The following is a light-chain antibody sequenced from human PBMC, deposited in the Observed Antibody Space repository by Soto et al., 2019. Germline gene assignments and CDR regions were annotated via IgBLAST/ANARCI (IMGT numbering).Light chain of an antibody. J-gene: IGLJ1*01. CDR2: EVS. V-gene: IGLV2-8*01. CDR3: SSYAGSNIDYV. CDR1: SSDVGGYKY. Sequence: QSVLTQPPSASGSPGQSVTIFCTGTSSDVGGYKYVSWYQQHPGKVPKLMIYEVSKRPSGVPDRFSGSKSGNTASLTVSGLQAEDEADYYCSSYAGSNIDYVFGTGTKVTVL.